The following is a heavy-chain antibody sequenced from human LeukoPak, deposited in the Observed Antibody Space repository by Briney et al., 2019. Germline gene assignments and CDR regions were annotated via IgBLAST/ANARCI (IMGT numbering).Heavy chain of an antibody. Sequence: SETLSLTCTVSGGSINSYYWSWIRQPPGKGLEWIGYIYYSGSTNYNPSLKSRVTISVDTSKNQFSLKLSSVTAADTAVYYCAREVGTDYYFDYWGQGTLVTVSS. D-gene: IGHD1-1*01. CDR1: GGSINSYY. J-gene: IGHJ4*02. V-gene: IGHV4-59*01. CDR2: IYYSGST. CDR3: AREVGTDYYFDY.